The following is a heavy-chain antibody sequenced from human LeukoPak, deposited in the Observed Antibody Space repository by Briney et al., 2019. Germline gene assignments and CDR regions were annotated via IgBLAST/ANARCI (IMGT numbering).Heavy chain of an antibody. D-gene: IGHD2-15*01. CDR3: AKPYCSGGSCFRAPTDY. J-gene: IGHJ4*02. CDR2: ISGSGGST. CDR1: GFTFSSYA. Sequence: GSLRLSCAASGFTFSSYAMSWVRQAPGKGLEWVSAISGSGGSTYYADSVKGRFTISRDNSKNTLYLQMNSLRAEDTAVYYCAKPYCSGGSCFRAPTDYWGQGTLVTVSS. V-gene: IGHV3-23*01.